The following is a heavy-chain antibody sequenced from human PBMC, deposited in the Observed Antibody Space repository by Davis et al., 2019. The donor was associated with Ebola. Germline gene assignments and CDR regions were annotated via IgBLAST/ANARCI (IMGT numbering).Heavy chain of an antibody. CDR3: AKAVRYSYGFPFDY. CDR1: GFTFDDYA. J-gene: IGHJ4*02. D-gene: IGHD5-18*01. CDR2: ISWNSGSI. V-gene: IGHV3-9*01. Sequence: SLKISCAASGFTFDDYAMHWVRQAPGKGLEWVSGISWNSGSIGYADSVKGRFTISRDNAKNSLYLQMNSLRAEDTALYYCAKAVRYSYGFPFDYWGQGTLVTVSS.